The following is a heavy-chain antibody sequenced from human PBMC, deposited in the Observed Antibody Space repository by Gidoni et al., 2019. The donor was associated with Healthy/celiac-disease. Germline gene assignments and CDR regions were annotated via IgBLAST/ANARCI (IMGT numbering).Heavy chain of an antibody. D-gene: IGHD3-22*01. V-gene: IGHV1-2*02. J-gene: IGHJ5*02. Sequence: QVQLVQSGAEVKKPGASVKVSCKASGYTFTGYDMHWVRQAPGQGLEWMGWINPNSGGTNYAQKFQGRVTMTRDTSISTAYMELSRLRSDDTAVYYCARDQYYYDSSGYPDLWFDPWGQGTLVTVSS. CDR2: INPNSGGT. CDR1: GYTFTGYD. CDR3: ARDQYYYDSSGYPDLWFDP.